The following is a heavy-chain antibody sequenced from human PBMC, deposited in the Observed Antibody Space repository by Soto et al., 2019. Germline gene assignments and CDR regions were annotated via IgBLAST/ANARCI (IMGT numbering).Heavy chain of an antibody. CDR1: GFTFSSYA. Sequence: EVQLVESGGGLVKPGGSLRLSCAASGFTFSSYAMSWVRQAPGKGLEWVSAITGSDGNTYYADSVKGRFTISRDNSKNTLYLQMNSLRADDTAVYYCAKTVSTTWAFDYWGQGTLVTVSS. CDR2: ITGSDGNT. D-gene: IGHD2-2*01. J-gene: IGHJ4*02. CDR3: AKTVSTTWAFDY. V-gene: IGHV3-23*04.